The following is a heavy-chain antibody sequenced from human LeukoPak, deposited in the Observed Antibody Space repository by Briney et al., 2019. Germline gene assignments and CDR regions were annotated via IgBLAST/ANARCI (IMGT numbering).Heavy chain of an antibody. V-gene: IGHV3-9*01. D-gene: IGHD6-13*01. CDR2: ISWNSGTI. Sequence: GRSLRLSCAASGFTFDDYAMHWVRQAPGKGLEWVSGISWNSGTIGYADSVKGRFTISRDNAKNSLYLQMNSLRAEDTALYYCAKARGAAVSGRGYFDYWGQGTLVTVSS. CDR3: AKARGAAVSGRGYFDY. CDR1: GFTFDDYA. J-gene: IGHJ4*02.